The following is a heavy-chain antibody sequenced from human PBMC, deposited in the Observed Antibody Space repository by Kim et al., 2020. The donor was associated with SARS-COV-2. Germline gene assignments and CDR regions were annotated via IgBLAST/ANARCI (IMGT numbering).Heavy chain of an antibody. CDR1: GFTFSSYR. CDR2: ISSSSSTM. J-gene: IGHJ3*02. CDR3: AGSSGWWDAFDI. Sequence: GGSLRLSCAASGFTFSSYRMNWVRQAPGKGLEWVSYISSSSSTMFYADSVKGRFTISRDNAKNSLFLQMSSLRDEDTAVYYCAGSSGWWDAFDIWGQGTMVTVSS. D-gene: IGHD6-19*01. V-gene: IGHV3-48*02.